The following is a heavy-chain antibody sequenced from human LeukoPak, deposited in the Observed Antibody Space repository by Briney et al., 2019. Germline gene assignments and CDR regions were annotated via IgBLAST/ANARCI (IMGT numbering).Heavy chain of an antibody. D-gene: IGHD3-22*01. CDR3: AGASYDSSGVH. J-gene: IGHJ4*02. V-gene: IGHV4-61*01. CDR2: IYYSGST. Sequence: SETLSLTCTVSGGSISSGSYYWSWIRQPPGKGLEWIGYIYYSGSTNYNPSLKSRVAISVDTSKNQFSLKLSSVTAADTAVYYCAGASYDSSGVHWGQGTLVTVSS. CDR1: GGSISSGSYY.